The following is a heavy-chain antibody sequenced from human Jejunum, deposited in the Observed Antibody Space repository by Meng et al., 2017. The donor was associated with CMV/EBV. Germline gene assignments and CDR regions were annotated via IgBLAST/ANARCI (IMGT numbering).Heavy chain of an antibody. CDR2: IYSGGSVT. CDR3: ARHTIFGAGSYYFYGMDV. V-gene: IGHV3-53*01. J-gene: IGHJ6*02. Sequence: ATSNYMSWVRQAPGKGLEWVSLIYSGGSVTYYGDSVKGRFTISSDSSENRLYLQMNSLRAEDTATYYCARHTIFGAGSYYFYGMDVWGQGTTVTVSS. D-gene: IGHD3-3*01. CDR1: ATSNY.